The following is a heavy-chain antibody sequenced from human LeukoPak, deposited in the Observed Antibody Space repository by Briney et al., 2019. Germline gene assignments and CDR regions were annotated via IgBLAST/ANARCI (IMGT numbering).Heavy chain of an antibody. CDR1: GYTFTSYG. D-gene: IGHD3-16*02. CDR3: AREGGDYVWGSYRY. J-gene: IGHJ4*02. V-gene: IGHV1-18*01. Sequence: VKVSCKASGYTFTSYGISWVRQAPGQGLEWTGWISAYNGNTNYAQKLQGRVTMTTDTSTSTAYMELRSLRSDDTAVYYCAREGGDYVWGSYRYWGQGTLVTVSS. CDR2: ISAYNGNT.